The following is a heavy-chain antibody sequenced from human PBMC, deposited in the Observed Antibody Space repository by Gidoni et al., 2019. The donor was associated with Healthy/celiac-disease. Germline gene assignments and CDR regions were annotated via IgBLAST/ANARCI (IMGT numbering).Heavy chain of an antibody. V-gene: IGHV1-69*09. J-gene: IGHJ4*02. CDR3: ARAAGVGATSPDY. CDR1: GGTFSSYA. D-gene: IGHD1-26*01. Sequence: QVQLVQSVAEVKKPGSSVKVSCKASGGTFSSYAISWVRQAPGQGLEWMGRIIPILGRANDEQKFQGRVTITEDKSTSTGYMELSSLRSEDTDVYYCARAAGVGATSPDYWGQGTQVTVSS. CDR2: IIPILGRA.